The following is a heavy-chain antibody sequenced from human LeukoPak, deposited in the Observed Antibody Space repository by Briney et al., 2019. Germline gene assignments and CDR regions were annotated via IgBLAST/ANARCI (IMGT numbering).Heavy chain of an antibody. J-gene: IGHJ5*02. V-gene: IGHV4-39*02. CDR3: AREANWFDP. Sequence: SETLSLTCTVSGGSISSSSYYWGWIRQPPGKGLEWIGSIYYSGSTYYNPSLKSRVTISVDTSKNQFSLKLSSVAAADTAVYYCAREANWFDPWGQGTLVTVSS. CDR2: IYYSGST. CDR1: GGSISSSSYY.